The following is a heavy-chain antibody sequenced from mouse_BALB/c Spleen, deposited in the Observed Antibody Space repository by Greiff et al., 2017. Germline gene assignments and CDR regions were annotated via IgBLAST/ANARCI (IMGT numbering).Heavy chain of an antibody. CDR3: AGHRYAMGY. Sequence: DVQLQQSGAELVKPGASVKLSCTASGFKIKDTYMHWVKQRPEQGLEWIGRIDPANGNTKYDPKFQGKATITADTSSNTAYLQLSSLTSEDTAVYYRAGHRYAMGYWGQGTSVTVSS. CDR2: IDPANGNT. J-gene: IGHJ4*01. CDR1: GFKIKDTY. V-gene: IGHV14-3*02.